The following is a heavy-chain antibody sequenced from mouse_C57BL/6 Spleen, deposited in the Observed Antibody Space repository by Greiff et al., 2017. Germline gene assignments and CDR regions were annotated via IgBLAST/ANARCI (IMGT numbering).Heavy chain of an antibody. CDR1: GYSITSGYY. Sequence: EVKLQESGPGLVKPSQSLSLTCSVTGYSITSGYYWNWIRQFPGNKLEWMGYISYDGSNNSNPSLKNRISITRDTSKNQFFLKLNSVTTEDTATYYCAREVYYYGSSPGWGQGTSVTVSS. D-gene: IGHD1-1*01. CDR3: AREVYYYGSSPG. V-gene: IGHV3-6*01. J-gene: IGHJ4*01. CDR2: ISYDGSN.